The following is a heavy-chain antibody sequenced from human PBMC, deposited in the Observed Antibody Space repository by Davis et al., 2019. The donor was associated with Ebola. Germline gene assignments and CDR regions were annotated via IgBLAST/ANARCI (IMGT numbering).Heavy chain of an antibody. J-gene: IGHJ6*02. Sequence: GESLKISCAASGFTFSSYTLHWVRQAPGKGLEWVAVISYDGDNNYHADSVQGRFTISRDNSKNTLYLQMNSLRVEDTAVYYCARDLVGFGYAYSGDYYYGMDVWGQGTTVTVSS. CDR3: ARDLVGFGYAYSGDYYYGMDV. CDR1: GFTFSSYT. V-gene: IGHV3-30*04. D-gene: IGHD5-18*01. CDR2: ISYDGDNN.